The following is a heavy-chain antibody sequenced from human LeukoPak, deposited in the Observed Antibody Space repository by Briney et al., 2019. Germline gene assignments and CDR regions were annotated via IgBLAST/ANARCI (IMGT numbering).Heavy chain of an antibody. J-gene: IGHJ4*02. D-gene: IGHD1/OR15-1a*01. Sequence: PSETLSLTCTVSGGSISSYYWSWIRQPAGKGLEWIGSIYYSGSTYYNPSLKSRVTISVDTSKNQFSLKVSSVTAADTAVYYCARYNWNNDYFDYWGQGTLVTVSS. CDR3: ARYNWNNDYFDY. CDR2: IYYSGST. CDR1: GGSISSYY. V-gene: IGHV4-59*05.